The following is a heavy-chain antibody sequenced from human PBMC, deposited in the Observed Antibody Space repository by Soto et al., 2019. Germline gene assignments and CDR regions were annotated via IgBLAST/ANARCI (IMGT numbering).Heavy chain of an antibody. V-gene: IGHV4-31*03. Sequence: QVQLQESGPGLVRPSQTLSLTCTVSGDSIRSGTYSWTWIRQHPGKGLEWIGVIYNSGTTYYNPSLKSRVNISSDTSKNQFSLKMSSVTAADTAIYYCARDSSWRGYCDLWGLGTLVTVSS. D-gene: IGHD3-3*01. J-gene: IGHJ4*02. CDR2: IYNSGTT. CDR1: GDSIRSGTYS. CDR3: ARDSSWRGYCDL.